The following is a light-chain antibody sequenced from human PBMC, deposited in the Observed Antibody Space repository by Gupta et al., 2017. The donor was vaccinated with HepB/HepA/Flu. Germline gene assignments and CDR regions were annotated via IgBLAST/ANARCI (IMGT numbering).Light chain of an antibody. V-gene: IGKV3-20*01. J-gene: IGKJ1*01. CDR3: QQYGSSRWT. CDR1: QSVSSSY. Sequence: ESVLTQSPGTLSLSPGERATLSCSASQSVSSSYLAWYQQKPGQAPRLLISGAATRANGIPDRFSGSGSWTDFTRTISRLEPEDFAVNYCQQYGSSRWTFGQGTKVEIK. CDR2: GAA.